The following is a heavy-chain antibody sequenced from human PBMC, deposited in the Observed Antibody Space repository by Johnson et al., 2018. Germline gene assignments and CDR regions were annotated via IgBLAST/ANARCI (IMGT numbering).Heavy chain of an antibody. CDR1: EFTFSSYS. V-gene: IGHV3-48*02. D-gene: IGHD3-10*01. CDR3: ARGYTSGRGAFDI. CDR2: ISSSSSTI. J-gene: IGHJ3*02. Sequence: VESGGSLRLSCAASEFTFSSYSMNWVRQAPGTGLEWVSYISSSSSTIYYADSVKGRFTNARDQAKNSMYLQINILRDEDTAVYYCARGYTSGRGAFDIWGQGTMVTVSS.